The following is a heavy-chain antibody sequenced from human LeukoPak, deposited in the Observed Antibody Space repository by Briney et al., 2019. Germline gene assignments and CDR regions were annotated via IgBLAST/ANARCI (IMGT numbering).Heavy chain of an antibody. CDR3: ARIAAYYYGSGSYVGDY. Sequence: SETLSLTCTVSGGSISSSSYYWGWIRQPPGKGLEWIGSIYYSGSTYYNPSLKSRVTMSVDTSKNQFSLKLSSVTAADTAVYYCARIAAYYYGSGSYVGDYWGQGTLVTVSS. J-gene: IGHJ4*02. D-gene: IGHD3-10*01. CDR2: IYYSGST. CDR1: GGSISSSSYY. V-gene: IGHV4-39*07.